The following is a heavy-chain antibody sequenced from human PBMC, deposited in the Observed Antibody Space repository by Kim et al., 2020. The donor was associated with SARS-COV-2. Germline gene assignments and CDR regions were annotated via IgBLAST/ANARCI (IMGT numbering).Heavy chain of an antibody. J-gene: IGHJ5*02. D-gene: IGHD5-18*01. CDR2: IKGDGSEK. Sequence: GGSLRLSCTASGFTFSNYWMSWVRQAPGKGLEWVACIKGDGSEKHYVDSVKGRFTISRDNAKNSLYLQINNLRAEDTAVFYCASLDTAMVSGGPWGQGAL. CDR3: ASLDTAMVSGGP. CDR1: GFTFSNYW. V-gene: IGHV3-7*01.